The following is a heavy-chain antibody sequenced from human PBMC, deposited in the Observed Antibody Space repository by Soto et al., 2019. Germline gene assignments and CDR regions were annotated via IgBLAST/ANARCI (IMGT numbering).Heavy chain of an antibody. V-gene: IGHV3-33*01. Sequence: QVQLVESGGGVVQPGRSLRLSCAASGFTLSSYGMHWVRQAPGKGLEWVAVIWYDGTNKYYADSVKGRFTISRDNSKNTRYVQRNSLRAEDTSVYYCARDRGAAAGTRYYDGMDVWGQGTTVSVSS. D-gene: IGHD6-13*01. J-gene: IGHJ6*02. CDR2: IWYDGTNK. CDR1: GFTLSSYG. CDR3: ARDRGAAAGTRYYDGMDV.